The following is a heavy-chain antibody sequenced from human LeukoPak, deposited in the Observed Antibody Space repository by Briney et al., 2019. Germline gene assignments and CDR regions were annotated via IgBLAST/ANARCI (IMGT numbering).Heavy chain of an antibody. V-gene: IGHV4-38-2*02. CDR1: GYSISDGFY. Sequence: PSETLSLTFTVSGYSISDGFYWDWIRQTPGKGLEWIGSIYHSGTTYYNPSLKSRVTISVDTSKNQFFLKLSSVTAADTAVYYCARPSRDGYNYFDYWGQGTLVTVSS. CDR3: ARPSRDGYNYFDY. D-gene: IGHD5-24*01. J-gene: IGHJ4*02. CDR2: IYHSGTT.